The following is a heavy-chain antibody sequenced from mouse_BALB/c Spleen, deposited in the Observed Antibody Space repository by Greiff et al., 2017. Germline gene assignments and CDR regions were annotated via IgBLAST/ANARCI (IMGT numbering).Heavy chain of an antibody. CDR3: ARDRGWASWFAY. J-gene: IGHJ3*01. V-gene: IGHV2-9*02. CDR2: IWAGGST. CDR1: GFSLTSYG. D-gene: IGHD3-3*01. Sequence: QVQLKESGPGLVAPSQSLSITCTVSGFSLTSYGVHWVRQPPGKGLEWLGVIWAGGSTNYNSALMSRLSISKDNSKSQVFLKMNSLQTDDTAMYYCARDRGWASWFAYWGQGTLVTVSA.